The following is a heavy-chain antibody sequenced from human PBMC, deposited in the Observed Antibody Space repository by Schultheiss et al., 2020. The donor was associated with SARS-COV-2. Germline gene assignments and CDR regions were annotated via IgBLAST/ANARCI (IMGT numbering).Heavy chain of an antibody. CDR2: ISSGSSYI. V-gene: IGHV3-21*01. D-gene: IGHD3-3*01. CDR1: GFTFSSYS. CDR3: ATGGGFRFLEWLFPLHF. Sequence: GESLKISCAASGFTFSSYSMNWVRQAPGKGLEWVSSISSGSSYIYYTDSVKGRFTISRDNAKNSLYLQMNSLRAEDTAVYYCATGGGFRFLEWLFPLHFWGQGTLVTVSS. J-gene: IGHJ4*02.